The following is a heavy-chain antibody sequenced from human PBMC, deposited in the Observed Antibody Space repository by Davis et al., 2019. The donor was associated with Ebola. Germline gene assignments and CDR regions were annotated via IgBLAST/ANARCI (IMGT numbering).Heavy chain of an antibody. CDR1: AGSISSSTYY. D-gene: IGHD5-18*01. J-gene: IGHJ6*02. V-gene: IGHV4-39*01. Sequence: MPSETLSLTCAVSAGSISSSTYYWGWIRQPPGKGLEWIGSIYNSRSTYYTPSLESRVTISVDTSKNQLSLKLTSVTATDTAVYYCARPVSPGYTYGYYYYDMDVWGQGTTVTVSS. CDR2: IYNSRST. CDR3: ARPVSPGYTYGYYYYDMDV.